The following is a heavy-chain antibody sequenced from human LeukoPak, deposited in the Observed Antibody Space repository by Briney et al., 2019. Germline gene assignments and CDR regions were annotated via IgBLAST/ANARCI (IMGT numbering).Heavy chain of an antibody. V-gene: IGHV3-74*01. Sequence: GGSLRLSCAASGFTFSNSWMHWVRQAPGKGLVWVSRINPDGSGTRYADSVKGRFTISRDNAKNTLYLQMNSLRAEDTAVYYCARDQGGPRDYWGQGSLVTVSS. CDR2: INPDGSGT. CDR1: GFTFSNSW. D-gene: IGHD3-16*01. CDR3: ARDQGGPRDY. J-gene: IGHJ4*02.